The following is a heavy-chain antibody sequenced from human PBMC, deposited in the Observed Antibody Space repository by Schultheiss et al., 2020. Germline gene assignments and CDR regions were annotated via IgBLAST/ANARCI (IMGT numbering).Heavy chain of an antibody. CDR2: ISSSSSYI. CDR3: ARDLASVGATSLDY. J-gene: IGHJ4*02. V-gene: IGHV3-21*01. D-gene: IGHD1-26*01. Sequence: GGSLRLSCAASGFTFSSYSMNWVRQAPGKGLEWVSSISSSSSYIYYADSVKGRFTISRDNAKNSLYLQMNSPRADDTAVYYCARDLASVGATSLDYWGQGTLVTVSS. CDR1: GFTFSSYS.